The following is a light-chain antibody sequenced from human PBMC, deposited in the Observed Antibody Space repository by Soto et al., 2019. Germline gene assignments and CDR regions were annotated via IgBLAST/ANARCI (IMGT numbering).Light chain of an antibody. CDR1: SSDFGYYDY. V-gene: IGLV2-8*01. Sequence: QSVLTQPPSASGFPGQSVTISCTGTSSDFGYYDYVSWYQQHPGKAPKLVIYEVTKRPSGVPDRVSASKSGNTASLTVSGLRAEDEADYSCSSYAGSNNFVFGSGTKVTVL. CDR2: EVT. J-gene: IGLJ1*01. CDR3: SSYAGSNNFV.